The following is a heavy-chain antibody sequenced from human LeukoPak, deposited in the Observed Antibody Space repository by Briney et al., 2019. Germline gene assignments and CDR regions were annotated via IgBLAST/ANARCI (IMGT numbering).Heavy chain of an antibody. CDR2: TYSDNDA. CDR1: GFTFSNNY. J-gene: IGHJ4*02. V-gene: IGHV3-66*02. Sequence: GGSLRLSCATSGFTFSNNYISWVRQAPGKGLEWVSITYSDNDASYSDSVKGRFTVSRDNSKNTLYLLMNSLRAEDTAVYYCARASGFYWGQGTLVTVSS. CDR3: ARASGFY.